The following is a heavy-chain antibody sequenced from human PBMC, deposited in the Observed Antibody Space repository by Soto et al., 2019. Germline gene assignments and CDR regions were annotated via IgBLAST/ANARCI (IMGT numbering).Heavy chain of an antibody. CDR1: GGSFSGYY. V-gene: IGHV4-34*01. D-gene: IGHD5-18*01. J-gene: IGHJ6*02. Sequence: PSETLSLTCAVYGGSFSGYYWSWIRQPPGKGLEWIGEINHSRSTNYNPSLKSRVTISVDTSKNQFSLKLSSVTAADTAVYYCAREVTYYYYYGMDVWGQGTTVTVSS. CDR2: INHSRST. CDR3: AREVTYYYYYGMDV.